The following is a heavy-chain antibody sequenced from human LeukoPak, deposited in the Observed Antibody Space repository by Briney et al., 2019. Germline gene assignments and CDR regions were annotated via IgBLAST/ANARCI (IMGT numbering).Heavy chain of an antibody. CDR2: IGFDGSSK. V-gene: IGHV3-33*01. Sequence: PGSSLTLSCAASGFTFSNYGIHWVRQAPAKGLDWVAVIGFDGSSKYYADSVKGRFTVSRDNSKSSVYLQMSSLRAEDTAVYYCARDYVSSGYYPFDLPDYWGQGTLVTVSS. J-gene: IGHJ4*02. CDR1: GFTFSNYG. CDR3: ARDYVSSGYYPFDLPDY. D-gene: IGHD3-22*01.